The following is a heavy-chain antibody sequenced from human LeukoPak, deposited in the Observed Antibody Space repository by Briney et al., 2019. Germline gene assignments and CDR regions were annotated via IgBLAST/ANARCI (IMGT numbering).Heavy chain of an antibody. V-gene: IGHV3-9*01. CDR1: GFTFDDYA. CDR2: ISWSSGSI. Sequence: PGGSLRLSCAASGFTFDDYAMHWVRQGPGKRLEWVAGISWSSGSIDYADSVKGRFTISRDDDENSLYLQMNSLRTEDTAFYYCVKDGGGYTYGYDAFDIWGQGTMVTVS. D-gene: IGHD5-18*01. CDR3: VKDGGGYTYGYDAFDI. J-gene: IGHJ3*02.